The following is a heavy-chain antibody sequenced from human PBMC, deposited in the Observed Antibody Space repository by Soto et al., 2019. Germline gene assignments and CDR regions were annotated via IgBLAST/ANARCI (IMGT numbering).Heavy chain of an antibody. CDR2: ISSSNGYI. CDR1: GFTFSSYS. J-gene: IGHJ3*02. Sequence: GGSLRLSCAASGFTFSSYSMNWVRQAPGKGLEWVSSISSSNGYIYYADSVKGRFTISRDNAKNSLYLQMNSLRAEDTAVYYCARDPLVLLPPAIGPIPRPPITPGDAFDIWGQGTMVTVSS. V-gene: IGHV3-21*01. D-gene: IGHD2-2*02. CDR3: ARDPLVLLPPAIGPIPRPPITPGDAFDI.